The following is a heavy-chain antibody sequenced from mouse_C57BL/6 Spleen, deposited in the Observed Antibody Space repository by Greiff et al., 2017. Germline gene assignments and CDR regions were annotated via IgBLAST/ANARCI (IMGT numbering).Heavy chain of an antibody. D-gene: IGHD2-5*01. CDR2: IHPNSGST. J-gene: IGHJ1*03. Sequence: QVQLKQPGAELVKPGASVKLSCKASGYTFTSYWMHWVKQRPGQGLGWIGMIHPNSGSTNYNEKFKSKATLTVDKSSSTAYMQLSSLTSEDSAVYYCARDSNYWYFDVWGTGTTVTVSS. CDR1: GYTFTSYW. CDR3: ARDSNYWYFDV. V-gene: IGHV1-64*01.